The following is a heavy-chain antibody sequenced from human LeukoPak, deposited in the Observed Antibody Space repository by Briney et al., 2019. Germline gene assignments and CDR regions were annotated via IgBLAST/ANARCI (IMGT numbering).Heavy chain of an antibody. CDR1: GFTFDDYA. D-gene: IGHD3-22*01. CDR3: AEDAYYDSSGMGYFDY. J-gene: IGHJ4*02. V-gene: IGHV3-9*03. CDR2: ISWNSGSI. Sequence: GGSLRLSCAASGFTFDDYAMHWVRQAPGKGLEWVSGISWNSGSIGYADSVKGRFTISRDNAKNSLYLQMNSLRAEDMALYYCAEDAYYDSSGMGYFDYWGQGTLVTVSS.